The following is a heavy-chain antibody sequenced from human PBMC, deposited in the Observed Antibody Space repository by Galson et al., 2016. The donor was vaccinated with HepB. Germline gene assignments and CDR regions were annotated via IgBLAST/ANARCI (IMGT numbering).Heavy chain of an antibody. CDR1: GFTFKNYA. Sequence: SLRLSCAASGFTFKNYATHWVRQAPGKGLEWVAVISYDGSNKYYADSVKGRFTISRDNSKNTLYLQMNSLRAEDTAVYYCARDINLYDSSGYYYDPSRNADYWGQGTLVTVSS. D-gene: IGHD3-22*01. CDR3: ARDINLYDSSGYYYDPSRNADY. CDR2: ISYDGSNK. J-gene: IGHJ4*02. V-gene: IGHV3-30-3*01.